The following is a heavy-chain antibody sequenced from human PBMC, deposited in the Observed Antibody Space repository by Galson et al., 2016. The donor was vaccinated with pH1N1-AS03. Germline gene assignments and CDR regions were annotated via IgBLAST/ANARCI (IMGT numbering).Heavy chain of an antibody. J-gene: IGHJ4*02. V-gene: IGHV4-59*01. Sequence: ETLSLTCTVSGDSLSSYFWNWIRRPPRKGLEWIGYVYYTGSVKYNPSLKSRVTISLDTSNNQFSLILKSVTAADTAVYYCARGRAPSPVTYYFDDWGQGTLVTVSS. CDR2: VYYTGSV. CDR3: ARGRAPSPVTYYFDD. CDR1: GDSLSSYF.